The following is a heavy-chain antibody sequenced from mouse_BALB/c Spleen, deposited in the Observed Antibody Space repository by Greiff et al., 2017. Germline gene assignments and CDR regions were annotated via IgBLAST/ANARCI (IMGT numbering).Heavy chain of an antibody. CDR1: GFTFSSYA. D-gene: IGHD2-1*01. CDR3: ARHEDYGNQFAY. CDR2: ISSGGSYT. Sequence: EVQRVESGGGLVKPGGSLKLSCAASGFTFSSYAMSWVRQTPEKRLEWVATISSGGSYTYYPDSVKGRFTISRDNAKNTLYLQMSSLRSEDTAMYYCARHEDYGNQFAYWGQGTLVTVSA. J-gene: IGHJ3*01. V-gene: IGHV5-9-3*01.